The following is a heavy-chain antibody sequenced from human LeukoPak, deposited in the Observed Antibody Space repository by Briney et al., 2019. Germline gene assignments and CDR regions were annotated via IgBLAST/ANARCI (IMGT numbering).Heavy chain of an antibody. CDR1: GGSISSGDYY. V-gene: IGHV4-30-4*01. J-gene: IGHJ4*02. CDR3: ARVSGAAFPFIDY. D-gene: IGHD3-10*01. CDR2: IYYSGST. Sequence: SETLSPTCTVSGGSISSGDYYWGWIRQPPGKGLEGIGYIYYSGSTYYNPSLKSRVTISADASKNQFSMKLSSVTAADTAVYYCARVSGAAFPFIDYWGQGTLVTVSS.